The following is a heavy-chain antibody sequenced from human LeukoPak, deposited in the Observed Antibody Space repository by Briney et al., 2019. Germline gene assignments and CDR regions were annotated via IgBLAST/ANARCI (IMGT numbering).Heavy chain of an antibody. CDR1: GFTFIDYA. Sequence: GGSLRLSCAASGFTFIDYAMHWVRQTPGKGLEWVSIISWDSRTIVYANSVKGRFIISRDNARNSLYLQMNSLRPEDTALYYCARDSAYYGGFQHWGQGTLVTVSS. CDR2: ISWDSRTI. J-gene: IGHJ1*01. D-gene: IGHD3-10*01. V-gene: IGHV3-9*01. CDR3: ARDSAYYGGFQH.